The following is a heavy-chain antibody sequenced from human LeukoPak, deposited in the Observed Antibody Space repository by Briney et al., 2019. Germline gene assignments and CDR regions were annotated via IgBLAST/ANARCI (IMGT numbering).Heavy chain of an antibody. CDR3: ARDSSGYYAAPFDY. CDR2: ISGSGGST. D-gene: IGHD3-22*01. CDR1: GFTFSSYA. Sequence: GGSLRLSCAASGFTFSSYAMSWVRQAPGKGLEWVSAISGSGGSTYYADSVKGRFTISRDNSKNTLYLQMNSLRAEDTAVYYCARDSSGYYAAPFDYWGQGTPVTVSS. V-gene: IGHV3-23*01. J-gene: IGHJ4*02.